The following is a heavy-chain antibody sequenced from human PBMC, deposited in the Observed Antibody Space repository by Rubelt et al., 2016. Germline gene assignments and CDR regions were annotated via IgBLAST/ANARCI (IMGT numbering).Heavy chain of an antibody. D-gene: IGHD5-18*01. Sequence: GSLRLSCAASGFSFSMYWMHWVRQVPGKGLVWVSRIYSDVSSTTYADSVKGRFTISRDNAKNTLYLQMNSLRAEDTAVHYCARAPWIQLWLDWGQGTLVTVSS. J-gene: IGHJ4*02. CDR1: GFSFSMYW. V-gene: IGHV3-74*01. CDR2: IYSDVSST. CDR3: ARAPWIQLWLD.